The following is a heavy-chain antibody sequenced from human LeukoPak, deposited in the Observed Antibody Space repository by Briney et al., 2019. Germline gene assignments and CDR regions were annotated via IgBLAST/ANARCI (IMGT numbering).Heavy chain of an antibody. J-gene: IGHJ4*02. D-gene: IGHD4-23*01. V-gene: IGHV3-33*01. CDR1: GFIFSNYG. CDR3: ARQSTVATDW. CDR2: IYYDGTNK. Sequence: GTSLRLSCAASGFIFSNYGMHWVRQAPGKGLEWVALIYYDGTNKYYADSVKGRFTISRDNSKNTLFLQMNSLRVEDTAVYYCARQSTVATDWWGQGTLVTVSS.